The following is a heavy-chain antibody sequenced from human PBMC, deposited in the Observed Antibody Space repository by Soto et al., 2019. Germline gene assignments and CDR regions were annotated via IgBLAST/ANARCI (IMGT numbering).Heavy chain of an antibody. Sequence: PSETLSLTCAVSGGSISSSNWWSWVRQPPGKGLEWIGEIYHSGSTNYNPSLKSRVTISVDKSKNQFSLKLSSVTAADTAVYYCVGYGSGSYYIGWFDPWGQGTLVSVSS. CDR2: IYHSGST. CDR1: GGSISSSNW. D-gene: IGHD3-10*01. V-gene: IGHV4-4*02. CDR3: VGYGSGSYYIGWFDP. J-gene: IGHJ5*02.